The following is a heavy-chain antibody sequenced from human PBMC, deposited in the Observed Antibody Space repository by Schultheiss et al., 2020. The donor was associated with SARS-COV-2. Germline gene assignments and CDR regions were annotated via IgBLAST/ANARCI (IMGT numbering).Heavy chain of an antibody. J-gene: IGHJ4*02. V-gene: IGHV4-59*12. D-gene: IGHD6-19*01. Sequence: SQTLSLTCTVSGGSISSYYWSWIRQPPGKGLEWIGYIYYSGNTNYNPSLKSRVTMSVDTSKNQFSLKLSSVTAADTAVYYCARDLAVAATDYWGQGTLVTVSS. CDR1: GGSISSYY. CDR3: ARDLAVAATDY. CDR2: IYYSGNT.